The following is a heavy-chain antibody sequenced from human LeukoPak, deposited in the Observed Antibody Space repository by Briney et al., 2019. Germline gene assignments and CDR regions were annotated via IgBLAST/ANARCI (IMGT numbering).Heavy chain of an antibody. D-gene: IGHD1-26*01. J-gene: IGHJ4*02. Sequence: SVKVSCKSSGCTFSSFIINWVRQAPGQGLEWMGGVIPIFGVPNYAQRFQGRVSITSDESNSTVSLYLTSLRPEDTAVYFCTRGSAGIAPATTKNFFVFWGQGPLVTVSS. V-gene: IGHV1-69*13. CDR1: GCTFSSFI. CDR2: VIPIFGVP. CDR3: TRGSAGIAPATTKNFFVF.